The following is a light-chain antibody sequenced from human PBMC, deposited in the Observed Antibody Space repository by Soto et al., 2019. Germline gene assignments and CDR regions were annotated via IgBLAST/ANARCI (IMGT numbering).Light chain of an antibody. V-gene: IGKV3-20*01. J-gene: IGKJ4*01. CDR3: QQYGSSPLT. CDR1: QSVSSSY. CDR2: GAS. Sequence: EIVLTQSPGTLSLSPGERATLSCRASQSVSSSYLAWYQQKPGQAPRLLIYGASSRATGIPDRVSGSGSGTDFTLTSSRGGAEDVAVYCWQQYGSSPLTFGGGTKVEIK.